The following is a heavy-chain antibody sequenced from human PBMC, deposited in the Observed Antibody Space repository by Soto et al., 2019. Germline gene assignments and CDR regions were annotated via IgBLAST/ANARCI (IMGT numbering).Heavy chain of an antibody. CDR1: GGTFSSYT. Sequence: ASVKVSCKASGGTFSSYTISWVRQGPGQGLEWMGGISPYIGKTNYAQKLQGRVTMTTDTSTSTAYMELRSLRSDDTAVYYCARGVGWEPLDYWGQGTLVTVS. J-gene: IGHJ4*02. V-gene: IGHV1-18*01. D-gene: IGHD1-26*01. CDR3: ARGVGWEPLDY. CDR2: ISPYIGKT.